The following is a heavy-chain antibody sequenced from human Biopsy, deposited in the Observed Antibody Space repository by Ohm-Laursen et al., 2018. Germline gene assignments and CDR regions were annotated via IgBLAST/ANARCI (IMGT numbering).Heavy chain of an antibody. D-gene: IGHD3-22*01. CDR3: ARGDYFDSNGYFWFDP. Sequence: TLSLTCTVSGGSISSGGSYWSWIRQRPGQGLEWIGYIFNSANTYYNPSLKNPITISGDTSKNQFSLKLNSVTAADTAVYYCARGDYFDSNGYFWFDPWGQGTLVTVSS. J-gene: IGHJ5*02. V-gene: IGHV4-31*01. CDR2: IFNSANT. CDR1: GGSISSGGSY.